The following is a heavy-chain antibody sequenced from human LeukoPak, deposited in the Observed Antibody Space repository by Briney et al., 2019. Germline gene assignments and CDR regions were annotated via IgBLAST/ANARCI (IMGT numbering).Heavy chain of an antibody. CDR2: IIPIFGTA. Sequence: ASVKVSCKASGGTFSSYAISWVRQAPRQGLEWMGGIIPIFGTANYAQKFQGRVTITTDESTSTAYMELSSLRSEDTAVYYCARADSSGWDGAIWGQGTMVTVSS. D-gene: IGHD6-19*01. V-gene: IGHV1-69*05. CDR1: GGTFSSYA. J-gene: IGHJ3*02. CDR3: ARADSSGWDGAI.